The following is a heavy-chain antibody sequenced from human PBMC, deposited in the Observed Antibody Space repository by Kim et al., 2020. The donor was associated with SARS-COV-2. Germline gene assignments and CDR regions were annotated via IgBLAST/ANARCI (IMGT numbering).Heavy chain of an antibody. CDR2: IRSKANSYAT. J-gene: IGHJ5*02. Sequence: GGSLRLSCAASGFTFSGSAMHWVRQASGKGLEWVGRIRSKANSYATAYAASVKGRFTISRDDSKNTAYLQMNSLKTEDTAVYYCCRFSGSSPGDWFDPWGQGTLVTVSS. V-gene: IGHV3-73*01. CDR3: CRFSGSSPGDWFDP. CDR1: GFTFSGSA. D-gene: IGHD1-26*01.